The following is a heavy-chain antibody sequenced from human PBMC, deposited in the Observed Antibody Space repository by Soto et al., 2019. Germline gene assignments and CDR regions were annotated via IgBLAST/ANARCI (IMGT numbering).Heavy chain of an antibody. V-gene: IGHV5-51*01. D-gene: IGHD3-10*01. CDR1: GYSFSSYW. J-gene: IGHJ4*02. CDR3: ARTDYDSGNFDY. CDR2: IYPGDSDV. Sequence: PGESLKISCKGSGYSFSSYWINWVRQMPGKGLEWMGVIYPGDSDVKYSPSFQGQVTISADKSISTAYLQWSGLKASDTAMYYCARTDYDSGNFDYWGQGSLVTVSS.